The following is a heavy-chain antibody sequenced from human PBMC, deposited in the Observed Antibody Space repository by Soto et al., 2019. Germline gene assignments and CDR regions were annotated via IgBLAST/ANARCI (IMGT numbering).Heavy chain of an antibody. CDR2: MNVDTGGT. Sequence: GASVKVSCKASGYRFTTFYIHWVQQTPGQGLEWMGRMNVDTGGTTYAQKFQGRVTMTRDTSNSTAYMMGANVKSDVTAIYSCASDGNFVFRAYSCGFECRGEGNRVTASS. CDR3: ASDGNFVFRAYSCGFEC. J-gene: IGHJ4*02. CDR1: GYRFTTFY. D-gene: IGHD6-19*01. V-gene: IGHV1-2*06.